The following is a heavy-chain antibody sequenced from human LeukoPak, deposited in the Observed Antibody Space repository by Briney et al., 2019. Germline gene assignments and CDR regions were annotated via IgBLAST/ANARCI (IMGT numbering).Heavy chain of an antibody. CDR2: IHEDGSDK. CDR3: ARTLRLGTPRAFDI. V-gene: IGHV3-7*05. Sequence: GGSLRLSCVVSGFTFSSNWMNWVRQAPGKGLEWVANIHEDGSDKYYVDSVKGRFTISRDNAKTSLYPQMNSLRAEDTALYYCARTLRLGTPRAFDIWGRGTVVTVSS. J-gene: IGHJ3*02. D-gene: IGHD1/OR15-1a*01. CDR1: GFTFSSNW.